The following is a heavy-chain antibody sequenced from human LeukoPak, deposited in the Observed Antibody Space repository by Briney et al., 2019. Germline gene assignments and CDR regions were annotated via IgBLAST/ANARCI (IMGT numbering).Heavy chain of an antibody. J-gene: IGHJ4*02. V-gene: IGHV1-2*02. CDR3: ARRPSKYYDILTGYYRSEFDY. CDR2: INPNSGGT. Sequence: GASVKVSCKASGYTFTGYYMHWVRQAPGQGLEWMGWINPNSGGTNYAQKFQGRVIMTRDTSISAAYMELSRLRSEDTAVYYCARRPSKYYDILTGYYRSEFDYWGQGTLVTVSS. D-gene: IGHD3-9*01. CDR1: GYTFTGYY.